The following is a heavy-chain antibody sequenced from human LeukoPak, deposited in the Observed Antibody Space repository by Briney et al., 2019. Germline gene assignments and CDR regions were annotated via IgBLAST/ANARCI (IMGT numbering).Heavy chain of an antibody. CDR1: GFTFSSYA. D-gene: IGHD6-13*01. Sequence: PGGSLRLSCAASGFTFSSYAMSWVRQAPGKGLEGVSSISSSGGSTFYADSVKGRFTVSRDNSKNTLYLQMNSLRAEDTAVYYCAKFISSSWRGFDYWGQGTLVTVSS. CDR3: AKFISSSWRGFDY. J-gene: IGHJ4*02. V-gene: IGHV3-23*01. CDR2: ISSSGGST.